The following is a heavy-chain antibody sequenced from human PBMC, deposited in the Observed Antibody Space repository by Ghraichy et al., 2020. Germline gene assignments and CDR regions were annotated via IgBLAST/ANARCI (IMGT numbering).Heavy chain of an antibody. V-gene: IGHV4-34*01. CDR1: GGSFSGYY. D-gene: IGHD6-19*01. CDR2: INHSGST. Sequence: SETLSLTCAVYGGSFSGYYWSWIRQPPGKGLEWIGEINHSGSTNYNPSLKSRVTISVDTSKNQFSLKLSSVTAADTAVYYCARRRSGWYMAGNGGYFDYWGQGTLVTVSS. J-gene: IGHJ4*02. CDR3: ARRRSGWYMAGNGGYFDY.